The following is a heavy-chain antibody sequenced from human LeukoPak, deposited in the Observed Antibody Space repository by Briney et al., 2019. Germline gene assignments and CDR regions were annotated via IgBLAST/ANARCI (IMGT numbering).Heavy chain of an antibody. J-gene: IGHJ3*02. Sequence: PGGSLRLSCAASGFTFSSYAMSWVRQAPGKGLEWVSAISGSGGSTYYADSVKGRFTISRDNSKNTLYLQMNSLRAEDTAVYYCARINGGLDAFDIWGQGTMVTVSS. V-gene: IGHV3-23*01. D-gene: IGHD2-15*01. CDR1: GFTFSSYA. CDR3: ARINGGLDAFDI. CDR2: ISGSGGST.